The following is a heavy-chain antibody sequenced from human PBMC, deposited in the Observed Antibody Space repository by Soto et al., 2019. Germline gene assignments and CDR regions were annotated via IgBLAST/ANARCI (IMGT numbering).Heavy chain of an antibody. D-gene: IGHD3-3*01. V-gene: IGHV1-2*02. CDR2: IHPNSGIT. Sequence: QVQLVQSGAEVKKPGASMKVSCKASGYSFIDYFMHWVRQAPGQGLQWVGSIHPNSGITKFSPEFLGRVTVTSDTSLNTAYLELDGMTSDATGMYFCARDMRSGMRVEQPDSWGQGTLLTVSS. CDR1: GYSFIDYF. CDR3: ARDMRSGMRVEQPDS. J-gene: IGHJ5*01.